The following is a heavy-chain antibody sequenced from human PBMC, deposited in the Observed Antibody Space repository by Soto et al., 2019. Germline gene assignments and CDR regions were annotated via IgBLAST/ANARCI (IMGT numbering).Heavy chain of an antibody. J-gene: IGHJ6*02. CDR1: GGTFSSYA. V-gene: IGHV1-69*01. Sequence: QVQLVQSGAEVKKPGSSVKVSCKASGGTFSSYAISWVRQAPGQGLEWMGGIIPIFGTANYAQKFQGRVTITADESMSTAYTELTSLRSEDTAVYYCAGRITMVRGHPGMDVWGRGATVTVSS. CDR3: AGRITMVRGHPGMDV. D-gene: IGHD3-10*01. CDR2: IIPIFGTA.